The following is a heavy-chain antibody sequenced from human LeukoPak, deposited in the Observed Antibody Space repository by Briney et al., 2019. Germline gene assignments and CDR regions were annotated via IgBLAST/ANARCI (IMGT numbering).Heavy chain of an antibody. CDR1: GGSISGHY. J-gene: IGHJ5*02. Sequence: SETLSLTCSVSGGSISGHYWTGIRQPPGEGLEWIGYIYYSGRTNYNPSLKSRVTISIDTSRNQFSLKMSSVTAADTAVYYCARDYGGSGRSGYVSPWGQGTLVTVSS. CDR3: ARDYGGSGRSGYVSP. CDR2: IYYSGRT. V-gene: IGHV4-59*11. D-gene: IGHD5-12*01.